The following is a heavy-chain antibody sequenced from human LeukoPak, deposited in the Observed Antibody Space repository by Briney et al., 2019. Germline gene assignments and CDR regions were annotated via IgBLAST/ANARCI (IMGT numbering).Heavy chain of an antibody. CDR1: GGSVSSGTFY. V-gene: IGHV4-61*01. CDR2: IYYSGST. J-gene: IGHJ5*02. Sequence: SETLSLTCTVSGGSVSSGTFYWSWIRQPPGKGLEWIGDIYYSGSTNYNPSLKSRVTISVDMSTNQFSLKLISVTAADTAVYYCARERAYYYESSGYREICNWFHPWGQGTLVTVSS. CDR3: ARERAYYYESSGYREICNWFHP. D-gene: IGHD3-22*01.